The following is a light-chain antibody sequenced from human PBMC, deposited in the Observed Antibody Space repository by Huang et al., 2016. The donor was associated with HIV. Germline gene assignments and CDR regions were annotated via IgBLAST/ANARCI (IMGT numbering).Light chain of an antibody. J-gene: IGKJ5*01. CDR1: QDISTY. CDR2: AAS. Sequence: DIQMTQSPSSLSASVGDRVTITCQASQDISTYLNWYQQKPGKAPKVLIYAASNLETGVPSRFSGSGSGTKFTFTISTLQPEDIATYYCQQYDKVPITFGQGTRLEI. V-gene: IGKV1-33*01. CDR3: QQYDKVPIT.